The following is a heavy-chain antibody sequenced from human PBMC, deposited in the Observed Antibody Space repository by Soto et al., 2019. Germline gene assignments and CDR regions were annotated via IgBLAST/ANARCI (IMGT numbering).Heavy chain of an antibody. D-gene: IGHD3-22*01. V-gene: IGHV3-30*18. CDR2: ISYDGSNK. Sequence: PGGSLRLSCAASGFTFSSYGMHWVRQAPGKGLEWVAFISYDGSNKYYADSVKGRFTISRDNSKNTLYLQMDSLRAEDTAVYYCAKDWSSGPASRGQGTPVTVSS. J-gene: IGHJ4*02. CDR3: AKDWSSGPAS. CDR1: GFTFSSYG.